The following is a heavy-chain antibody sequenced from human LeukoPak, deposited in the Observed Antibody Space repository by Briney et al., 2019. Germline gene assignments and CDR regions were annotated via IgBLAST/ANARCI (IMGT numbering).Heavy chain of an antibody. CDR2: IKQDGTEK. V-gene: IGHV3-7*01. J-gene: IGHJ4*02. CDR3: AKVAKYYYGSETYYFFEH. D-gene: IGHD3-10*01. CDR1: GFSFTTSW. Sequence: GGSLRLSCAASGFSFTTSWMSWVRQAPGKGLEWVANIKQDGTEKYYVDSLKGRFTISRDNAKNSLYLQMNSLRVEDTAVYYCAKVAKYYYGSETYYFFEHWGQGTPVTAS.